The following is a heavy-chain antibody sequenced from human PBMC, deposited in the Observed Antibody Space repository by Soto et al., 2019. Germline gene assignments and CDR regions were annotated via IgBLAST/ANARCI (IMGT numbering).Heavy chain of an antibody. CDR1: GFTFSNAW. V-gene: IGHV3-15*01. CDR3: TTGPMVRGVIPWFDP. Sequence: GGSLRLSCAASGFTFSNAWMSWVRQAPGKGLEWVGRIKSKTDGGTTDYAAPVKGRFTISRDDSKNTLYLQMNSLKTEDTAVYYCTTGPMVRGVIPWFDPWGQGTLVTVSS. J-gene: IGHJ5*02. D-gene: IGHD3-10*01. CDR2: IKSKTDGGTT.